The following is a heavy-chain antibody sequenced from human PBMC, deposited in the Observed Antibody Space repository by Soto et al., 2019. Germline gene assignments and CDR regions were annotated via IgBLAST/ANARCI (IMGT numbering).Heavy chain of an antibody. CDR3: AREGTGTTICYYYYGMDV. J-gene: IGHJ6*02. CDR2: ISSSGSTI. Sequence: EVQLVESGGGLVQPGGSLRLSCAASGFTFSSYEMNWVRQAPGRGLEWVSYISSSGSTIYYADSVKGRFTISRDNAKNSLYLQMNSLRAEDTAVYYCAREGTGTTICYYYYGMDVWGQGTTVTVSS. V-gene: IGHV3-48*03. CDR1: GFTFSSYE. D-gene: IGHD1-1*01.